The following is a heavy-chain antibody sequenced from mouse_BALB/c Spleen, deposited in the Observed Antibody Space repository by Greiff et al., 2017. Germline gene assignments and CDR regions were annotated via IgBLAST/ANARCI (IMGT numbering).Heavy chain of an antibody. CDR1: GYTFTDYA. CDR3: ARLGNLWFDY. J-gene: IGHJ2*01. CDR2: ISTYYGDA. D-gene: IGHD1-1*02. Sequence: QVQLQQSGAELVRPGVSVKISCKGSGYTFTDYAMHWVKQSHAKSLEWIGVISTYYGDASYNQKFKGKATMTVDKSSSTAYMELARLTSEDSAIYYCARLGNLWFDYWGQGTTLTVSS. V-gene: IGHV1S137*01.